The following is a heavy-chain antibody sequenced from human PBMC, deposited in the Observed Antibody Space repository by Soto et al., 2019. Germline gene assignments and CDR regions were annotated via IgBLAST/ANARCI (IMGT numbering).Heavy chain of an antibody. CDR2: ISGSGGST. J-gene: IGHJ6*02. CDR3: AKSSGYEPYYYGMDV. CDR1: GFTFRSYA. V-gene: IGHV3-23*01. Sequence: EVQLLESGGGLVQPGGSLRLSCAASGFTFRSYAMSWVRQAPGKGLEWVSGISGSGGSTYYADSVKGRFTISRDNSKNTLSLQMNRLRAEDTAAYYCAKSSGYEPYYYGMDVWGQGTTGTVSS. D-gene: IGHD5-12*01.